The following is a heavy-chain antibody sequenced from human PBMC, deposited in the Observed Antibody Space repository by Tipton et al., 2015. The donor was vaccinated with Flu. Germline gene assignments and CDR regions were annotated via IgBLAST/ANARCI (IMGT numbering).Heavy chain of an antibody. CDR2: LNPSGGST. V-gene: IGHV1-46*01. CDR3: ARDLALDS. CDR1: GYTFTGYH. Sequence: QSGAEVKKPGASVKVSCKASGYTFTGYHMHWVRQAPGQGLEWMGILNPSGGSTTYAQVFQGRVTMTRDTSTKTVYMELGSLRSEDTAIYYCARDLALDSWGQGTLVIVSS. J-gene: IGHJ4*02. D-gene: IGHD3-16*01.